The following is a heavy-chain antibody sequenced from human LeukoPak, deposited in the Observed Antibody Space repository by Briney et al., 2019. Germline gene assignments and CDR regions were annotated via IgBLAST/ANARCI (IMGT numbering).Heavy chain of an antibody. CDR1: GGSISSGGYY. D-gene: IGHD3-3*01. CDR3: ASTDFWSGYYAFDI. J-gene: IGHJ3*02. V-gene: IGHV4-61*08. CDR2: IYYTGGT. Sequence: PSQTLSLTCTVSGGSISSGGYYWSWIRQHPGKGLEWIGYIYYTGGTKYNPSLKSRVTISVDTSNNQFSLKLNSVTAADTAIYYCASTDFWSGYYAFDIWGRGTMVTVSS.